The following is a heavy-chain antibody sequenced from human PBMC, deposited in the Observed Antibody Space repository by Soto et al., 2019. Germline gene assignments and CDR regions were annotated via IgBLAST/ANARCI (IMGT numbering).Heavy chain of an antibody. CDR1: GFSLSSIGMC. J-gene: IGHJ6*01. Sequence: SGSTLVNPTQTLTLTCTFSGFSLSSIGMCVSWIRQPPGKALEWLALIDWDDDEYYSTSLKTRLTISKDTSKNQVVLTMTNMDPVDTATYYCARTNIAASTKGYGMEVWGQGTTVKVSS. V-gene: IGHV2-70*01. CDR3: ARTNIAASTKGYGMEV. CDR2: IDWDDDE. D-gene: IGHD6-6*01.